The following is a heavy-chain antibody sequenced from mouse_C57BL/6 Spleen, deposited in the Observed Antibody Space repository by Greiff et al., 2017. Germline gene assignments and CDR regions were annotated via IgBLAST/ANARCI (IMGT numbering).Heavy chain of an antibody. V-gene: IGHV1-69*01. CDR3: ARLGDGGY. J-gene: IGHJ2*01. CDR2: IDPSDSYT. Sequence: QVQLKQPGAELVMPGASVKLSCKASGYTFTSYWMHWVKQRPGQGLEWIGEIDPSDSYTNYNQKFKGKSTLTVDKSSSTAYMQLSSLTSEDSAVYYCARLGDGGYWGQGTTLTVSS. CDR1: GYTFTSYW. D-gene: IGHD3-3*01.